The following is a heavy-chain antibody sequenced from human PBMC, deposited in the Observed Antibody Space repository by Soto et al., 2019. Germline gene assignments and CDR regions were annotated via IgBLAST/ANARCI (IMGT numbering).Heavy chain of an antibody. D-gene: IGHD3-22*01. V-gene: IGHV3-11*01. CDR3: ARDLGYYASDGYFDY. J-gene: IGHJ4*02. CDR2: ISSSGSII. Sequence: PGGSLRLSCAASGFTFSDYYMSWIRQAPGKGLEWVSYISSSGSIIYYADSVKGRFTISRDNAKNSLYLQLNGLRAEDTAVYYCARDLGYYASDGYFDYWGQGTVVTVSS. CDR1: GFTFSDYY.